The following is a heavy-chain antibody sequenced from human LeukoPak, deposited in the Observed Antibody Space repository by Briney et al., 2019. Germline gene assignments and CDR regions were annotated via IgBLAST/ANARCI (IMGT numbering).Heavy chain of an antibody. V-gene: IGHV3-66*01. Sequence: GESLRLSCAASGFTVSSNYMSWVRQVPGKGLEWVSVIYSDGTISYADSVKGRFTISRDNSGNTLYLQMNSLRVEDTAVYYCAREVGGGASGQWGQGTLVTVSS. CDR3: AREVGGGASGQ. J-gene: IGHJ4*02. CDR2: IYSDGTI. CDR1: GFTVSSNY. D-gene: IGHD3-16*01.